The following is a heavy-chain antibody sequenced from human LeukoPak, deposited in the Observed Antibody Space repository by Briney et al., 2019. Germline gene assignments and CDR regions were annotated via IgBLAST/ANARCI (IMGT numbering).Heavy chain of an antibody. J-gene: IGHJ4*02. Sequence: GRSLRLSCAASGFTFSSYGMHWVRQAPGKGLEWVAVISYDGSNKYYADSVKGRFTISRDNSKNTLYLQMNSLRAEDTAVYYCAKDGRDGQQLVNWGQGTLVTVSS. CDR2: ISYDGSNK. V-gene: IGHV3-30*18. CDR1: GFTFSSYG. D-gene: IGHD6-13*01. CDR3: AKDGRDGQQLVN.